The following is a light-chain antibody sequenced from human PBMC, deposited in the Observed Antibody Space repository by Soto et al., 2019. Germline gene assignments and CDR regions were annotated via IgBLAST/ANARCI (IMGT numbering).Light chain of an antibody. J-gene: IGKJ1*01. Sequence: DIQMTQSPSTLSASVGDRVTITCRAIQSISSWLAWYQQKPGKAPKLLMYDASSFESGVPSRFSGSGSGTELTLTISRLQTDDFATYYCQNYNDWQWTLRQGTKVDIK. V-gene: IGKV1-5*01. CDR3: QNYNDWQWT. CDR2: DAS. CDR1: QSISSW.